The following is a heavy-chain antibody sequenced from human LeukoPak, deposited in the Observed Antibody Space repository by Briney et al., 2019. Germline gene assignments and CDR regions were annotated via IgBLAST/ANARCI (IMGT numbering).Heavy chain of an antibody. CDR1: GFTFSSYA. CDR2: ISGRGGST. Sequence: GGSLRLSCADSGFTFSSYAMSWVRQVPGKGLEWVSAISGRGGSTYYADSVKGRFTISRDNSENTLYLQMSGLRAEDTAVYYCAKDDRAFCTSGVCSSFDYWGQGTLVTVSS. D-gene: IGHD2-8*01. J-gene: IGHJ4*02. CDR3: AKDDRAFCTSGVCSSFDY. V-gene: IGHV3-23*01.